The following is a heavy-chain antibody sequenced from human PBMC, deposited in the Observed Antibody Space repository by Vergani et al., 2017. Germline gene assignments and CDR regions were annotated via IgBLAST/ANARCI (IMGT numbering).Heavy chain of an antibody. V-gene: IGHV4-4*02. Sequence: QVQLQESGPGLVKPSGTLSLTCAVSGGSISSSNWWSWVRQPPGKGLEWIGEIYHSGSTNYNPSLKSRVTISVDKSKNQFSLKLSSVTAADTAVYYCARARYYYDSSGTWRYFDYWGQGTLVTVSS. CDR1: GGSISSSNW. J-gene: IGHJ4*02. CDR3: ARARYYYDSSGTWRYFDY. D-gene: IGHD3-22*01. CDR2: IYHSGST.